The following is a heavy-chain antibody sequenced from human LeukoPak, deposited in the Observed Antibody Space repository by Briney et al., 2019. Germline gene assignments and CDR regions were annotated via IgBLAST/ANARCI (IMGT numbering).Heavy chain of an antibody. CDR2: IYYSGST. Sequence: SETLSLTCTVSGGSISSYYWSWIRQPPGKGLEWIGYIYYSGSTNYNPSLKSRVTISVDTSKNQFSLKLNSVTAADTAVYYCARELYCSGGSCHSRDAFDIWGQGTMVTVS. J-gene: IGHJ3*02. CDR1: GGSISSYY. V-gene: IGHV4-59*12. CDR3: ARELYCSGGSCHSRDAFDI. D-gene: IGHD2-15*01.